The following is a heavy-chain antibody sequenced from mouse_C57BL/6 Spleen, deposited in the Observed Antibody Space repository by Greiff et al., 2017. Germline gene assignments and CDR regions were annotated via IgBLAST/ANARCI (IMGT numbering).Heavy chain of an antibody. Sequence: EVQRVESGAELVKPGASVKLSCTASGFNIKDYYMHWVKQRTEQGLEWIGRIDPEDGETKYASKFQGKATITADTSSNTAYLQLSSLTSEDTAVYYCASWYFDVWGTGTTVTVSS. CDR3: ASWYFDV. V-gene: IGHV14-2*01. CDR1: GFNIKDYY. J-gene: IGHJ1*03. CDR2: IDPEDGET.